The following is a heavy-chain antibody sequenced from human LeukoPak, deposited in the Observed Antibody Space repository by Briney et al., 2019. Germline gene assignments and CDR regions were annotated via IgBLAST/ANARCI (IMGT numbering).Heavy chain of an antibody. CDR3: ARLRDDAFDI. D-gene: IGHD4-17*01. CDR1: GFTLGIYD. V-gene: IGHV3-13*04. Sequence: PGGSLRLSCAASGFTLGIYDMHWVRQATGKGLEWVSAIGTAGDTYYPASVKGRFTISRENAKNSLYLQMNSLRAGDTAVYHCARLRDDAFDIWGQGTMVTVSS. CDR2: IGTAGDT. J-gene: IGHJ3*02.